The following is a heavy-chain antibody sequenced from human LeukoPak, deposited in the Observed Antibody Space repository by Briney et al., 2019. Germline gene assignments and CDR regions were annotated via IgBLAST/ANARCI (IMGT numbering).Heavy chain of an antibody. V-gene: IGHV3-23*01. CDR2: VSGSGGHT. CDR1: GFTFSSYA. J-gene: IGHJ4*02. CDR3: AKDAALYPFFFDY. Sequence: GGSLRPSCAAPGFTFSSYAMTWVRQAPGKGLEWVSAVSGSGGHTYYADSVKGRFTISRDNSKNTLYLQMDTLRAEDTAVYYCAKDAALYPFFFDYWGQGTLVTVSS. D-gene: IGHD3-16*01.